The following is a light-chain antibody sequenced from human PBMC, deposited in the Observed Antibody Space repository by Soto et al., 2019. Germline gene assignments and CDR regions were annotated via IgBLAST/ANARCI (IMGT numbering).Light chain of an antibody. CDR2: EGS. J-gene: IGLJ1*01. Sequence: QSALTQPASVSGSPGQSITISCTGTSSDVGSYNLVSWYQQHPGKAPKLMIYEGSKRPSGVSNRFSGSKSGNPASLTISGLQAEDEADYYCCSYAGSSTYLFGTGTKLNVL. V-gene: IGLV2-23*01. CDR1: SSDVGSYNL. CDR3: CSYAGSSTYL.